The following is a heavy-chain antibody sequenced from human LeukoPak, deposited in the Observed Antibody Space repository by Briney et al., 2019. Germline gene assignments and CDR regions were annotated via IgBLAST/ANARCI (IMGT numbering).Heavy chain of an antibody. CDR3: AKAGVRWD. D-gene: IGHD3-10*01. CDR1: GFTFDDYA. Sequence: GGSLRLSCAASGFTFDDYAMHWVRQAPGKGLEWVSGISWNSGSLGYADSVKGRFTISRDNAKNSLYLQMNSLRAEDTALYYCAKAGVRWDWGQGTLVTVSS. J-gene: IGHJ4*02. V-gene: IGHV3-9*01. CDR2: ISWNSGSL.